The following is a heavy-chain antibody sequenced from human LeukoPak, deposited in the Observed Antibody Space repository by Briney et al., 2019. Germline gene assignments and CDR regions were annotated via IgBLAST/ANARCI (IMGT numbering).Heavy chain of an antibody. J-gene: IGHJ6*03. CDR2: IKQDGSEK. CDR3: XRDQSSGPGGYYYYMDX. Sequence: GGSLRLSCAASGFTFSSYWMSWVRQAPGKGLEWVANIKQDGSEKYYVDSVKGRFTISRDNAKNSLYLQMNSLRAEDTAVYYCXRDQSSGPGGYYYYMDXXGKGXXVTV. V-gene: IGHV3-7*01. CDR1: GFTFSSYW. D-gene: IGHD6-19*01.